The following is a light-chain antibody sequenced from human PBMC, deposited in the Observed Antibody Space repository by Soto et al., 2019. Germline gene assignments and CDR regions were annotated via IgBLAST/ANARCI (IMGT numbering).Light chain of an antibody. J-gene: IGKJ2*01. CDR2: GAS. CDR3: QDNNRHPRT. V-gene: IGKV1-9*01. Sequence: EIELTQSPIFLSASVGDRVTISCRASQTICNYLAWYQQKPGKAPSLLIFGASTLQSGVPSRFSGSGSVTDSTLTISGLQADGLANYYCQDNNRHPRTFGLGTKLEIK. CDR1: QTICNY.